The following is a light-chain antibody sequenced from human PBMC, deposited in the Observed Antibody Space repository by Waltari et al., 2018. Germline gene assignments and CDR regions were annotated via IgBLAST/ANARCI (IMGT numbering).Light chain of an antibody. J-gene: IGKJ5*01. CDR1: QSVSSSY. CDR2: GAS. CDR3: QQYVTSPLA. Sequence: IVLTQSPGTLSLSPGERATLSCRASQSVSSSYLAWYQQKPGQAPRLLIYGASSRATGIPDRFSGSGSGTDFTLTISRLEPEDFAVYYCQQYVTSPLAFGQGTRLEIK. V-gene: IGKV3-20*01.